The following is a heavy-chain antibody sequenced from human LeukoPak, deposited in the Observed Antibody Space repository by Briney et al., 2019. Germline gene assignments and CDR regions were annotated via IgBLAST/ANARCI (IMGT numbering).Heavy chain of an antibody. CDR3: AKQSPLGYCSSTSCYASDY. Sequence: GGSLRLSCAASGFTFSSYAMSWVRQAPGKGLEWVSAISGSGSSTYYADSVKGRFTISRDNSKNTLYLQMNSLRAEDTAVYYCAKQSPLGYCSSTSCYASDYWGRGTLVPVSS. V-gene: IGHV3-23*01. D-gene: IGHD2-2*01. CDR2: ISGSGSST. CDR1: GFTFSSYA. J-gene: IGHJ4*02.